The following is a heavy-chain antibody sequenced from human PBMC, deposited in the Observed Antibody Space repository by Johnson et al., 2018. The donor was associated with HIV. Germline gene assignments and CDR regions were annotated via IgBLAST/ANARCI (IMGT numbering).Heavy chain of an antibody. Sequence: VQLVESGGGLVQPGWSLRLSCEASGFTFSSYAMSWVRQAPGQGLEWVSAISGSGGNTYYADSVKGRFTISRDNSKNTLYLQRNSLRAEDTAVYFCAGDGGGRDALDIWGQGTMVTVSS. J-gene: IGHJ3*02. CDR2: ISGSGGNT. D-gene: IGHD3-16*01. CDR1: GFTFSSYA. V-gene: IGHV3-23*04. CDR3: AGDGGGRDALDI.